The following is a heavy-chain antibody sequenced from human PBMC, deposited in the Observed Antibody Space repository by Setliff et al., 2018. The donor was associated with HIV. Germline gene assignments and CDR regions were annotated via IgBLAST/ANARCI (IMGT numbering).Heavy chain of an antibody. V-gene: IGHV1-8*01. D-gene: IGHD2-2*01. CDR2: MSPNSDNR. Sequence: ASVKVSCKASGYTFTTHDNTHGINWVRQAPGQGLEWMGWMSPNSDNRGYAQKFQGRVTMTRDTSISTAYMELSSLRSEDTAVYYCARGLTAANYQHYYYMDVWGKGTTVTISS. J-gene: IGHJ6*03. CDR3: ARGLTAANYQHYYYMDV. CDR1: GYTFTTHD.